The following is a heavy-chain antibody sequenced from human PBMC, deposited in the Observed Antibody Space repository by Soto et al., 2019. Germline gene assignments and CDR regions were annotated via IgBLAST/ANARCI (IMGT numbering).Heavy chain of an antibody. Sequence: DVNLLQSGGGSAQPGGSLRLSCATSGFAFSTYAMTWVRQVPGRGLEWVSTILPDETGFYTVSVKGRFTISRDNFRGILYLQMNDLWVEDGAIYFCPKDRLPTSGQRFYFDSWGQGSLVTVSS. CDR3: PKDRLPTSGQRFYFDS. CDR1: GFAFSTYA. D-gene: IGHD2-15*01. V-gene: IGHV3-23*01. CDR2: ILPDETG. J-gene: IGHJ4*02.